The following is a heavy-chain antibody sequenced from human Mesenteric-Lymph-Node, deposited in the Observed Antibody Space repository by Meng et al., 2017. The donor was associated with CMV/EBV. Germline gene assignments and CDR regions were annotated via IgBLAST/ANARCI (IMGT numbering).Heavy chain of an antibody. CDR2: IYWDDDE. CDR3: ARQWLGELAFDS. V-gene: IGHV2-5*02. Sequence: CTVSGFSLSTSGVSVGWIRQPPGKALEWLALIYWDDDERYSPSLKGRLTITKDTSKNQVVLTMTNMDPVDTASYYCARQWLGELAFDSWGQGALVTVSS. CDR1: GFSLSTSGVS. J-gene: IGHJ4*02. D-gene: IGHD3-10*01.